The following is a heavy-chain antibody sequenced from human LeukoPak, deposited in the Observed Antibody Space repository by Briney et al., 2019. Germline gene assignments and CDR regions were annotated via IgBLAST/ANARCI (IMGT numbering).Heavy chain of an antibody. V-gene: IGHV3-30*02. Sequence: GGSLRLSCAASGFAFSSYGMHWVRQTPTKGLEWVAFIRHHGMNESYVDSVKGRFTISRDNSKHTLYLQMNSLRVEDTAVYYCAKDRRDYGDYGLDYWGQGTLVTVSP. D-gene: IGHD4-17*01. CDR3: AKDRRDYGDYGLDY. CDR2: IRHHGMNE. J-gene: IGHJ4*02. CDR1: GFAFSSYG.